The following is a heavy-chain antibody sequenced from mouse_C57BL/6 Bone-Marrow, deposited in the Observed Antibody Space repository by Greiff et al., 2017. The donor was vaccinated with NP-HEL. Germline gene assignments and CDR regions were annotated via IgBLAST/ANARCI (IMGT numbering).Heavy chain of an antibody. CDR2: ISSGSSTI. Sequence: EVMLVESGGGLVKPGGSLKLSCAASGFTFSDYGMHWVRQAPEKGLEWVAYISSGSSTIYYADPVKGRFTISRDNAKNTLFLQMTSLRSEDTAMYYCARETTVVANDYWGQGTTLTVSS. CDR3: ARETTVVANDY. V-gene: IGHV5-17*01. J-gene: IGHJ2*01. D-gene: IGHD1-1*01. CDR1: GFTFSDYG.